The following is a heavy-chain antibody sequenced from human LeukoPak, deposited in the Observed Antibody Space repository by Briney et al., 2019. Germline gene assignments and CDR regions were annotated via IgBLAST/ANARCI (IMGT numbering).Heavy chain of an antibody. CDR1: GGSISSGDYY. CDR2: IYYSGST. V-gene: IGHV4-30-4*08. CDR3: ARVIQGVWYYDSSGYYYAFDI. Sequence: SQTLSRTCTVSGGSISSGDYYWSWIRQPPGKGLEWIGYIYYSGSTYYNPSLKSRVTISVDTSKNQFSLKLSSVTAADTAVYYCARVIQGVWYYDSSGYYYAFDIWGQGTMVTVSS. J-gene: IGHJ3*02. D-gene: IGHD3-22*01.